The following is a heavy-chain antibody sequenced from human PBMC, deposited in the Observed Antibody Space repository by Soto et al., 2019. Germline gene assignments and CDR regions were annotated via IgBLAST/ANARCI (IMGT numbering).Heavy chain of an antibody. CDR2: IFHSLGA. Sequence: SETLSLTCTVSGGSISSSSYYWGWIRQPPGKGLEWLGYIFHSLGAKYNPSLGSRGTISLDTSKNQLSLSPRSVTAADTAIYFCVRDLNGSGDYWGQGTLVTVSS. D-gene: IGHD3-10*01. V-gene: IGHV4-61*01. CDR3: VRDLNGSGDY. CDR1: GGSISSSSYY. J-gene: IGHJ4*02.